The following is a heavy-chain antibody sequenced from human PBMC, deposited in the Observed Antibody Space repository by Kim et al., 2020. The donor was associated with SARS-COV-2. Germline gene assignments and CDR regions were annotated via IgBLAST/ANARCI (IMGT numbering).Heavy chain of an antibody. CDR2: IYFGDSDT. V-gene: IGHV5-51*01. CDR3: ARGGTDGYRYFDY. J-gene: IGHJ4*02. Sequence: GESLKISCKGSGFSSSSYWIGWARQMPGEGLELMGIIYFGDSDTRYSPSFQGQVTISADKSISAAYLQWRSLKASDTAMYYCARGGTDGYRYFDYWGQGALVTVSS. CDR1: GFSSSSYW. D-gene: IGHD5-12*01.